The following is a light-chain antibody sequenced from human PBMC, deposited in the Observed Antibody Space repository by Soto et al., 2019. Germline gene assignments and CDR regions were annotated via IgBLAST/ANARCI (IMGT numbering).Light chain of an antibody. CDR1: HSISSNY. CDR2: GAS. CDR3: QQYGSWT. V-gene: IGKV3-20*01. Sequence: EIVLTQSPGTLSLSPGERATLSCRASHSISSNYLAWYQQKPGQAPRLLIYGASSRATGNPDRFSGSGSGTDFTLTISRLEPEDSAIYYCQQYGSWTFGQGTKVEIK. J-gene: IGKJ1*01.